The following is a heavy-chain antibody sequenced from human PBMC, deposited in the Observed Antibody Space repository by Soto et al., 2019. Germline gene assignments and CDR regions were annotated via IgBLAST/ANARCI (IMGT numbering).Heavy chain of an antibody. Sequence: ASVKVSCKASGYTFTSYDINWVRQATGQGLEWMGWMNPNSGNTGYAQKFQGRVIMTRNTSISTAYMELSRLRSEDTAVYYCARITIFDSFDPWGQGTLVTVSS. D-gene: IGHD3-3*01. V-gene: IGHV1-8*01. CDR1: GYTFTSYD. J-gene: IGHJ5*02. CDR3: ARITIFDSFDP. CDR2: MNPNSGNT.